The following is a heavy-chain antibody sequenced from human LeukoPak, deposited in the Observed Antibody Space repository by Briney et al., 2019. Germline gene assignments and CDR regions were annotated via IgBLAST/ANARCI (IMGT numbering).Heavy chain of an antibody. D-gene: IGHD3-22*01. CDR1: GFTFSSYG. Sequence: GGSLRLSCAASGFTFSSYGMHWVRPAPGQGLQWVAFIRYAGSNKYYADSVKGRFTISRYNSKNTLYLQMNSLRAEDTAVYYCAKETYYYDSSGYYSYYFDYWGQGTLVTVSS. CDR2: IRYAGSNK. J-gene: IGHJ4*02. V-gene: IGHV3-30*02. CDR3: AKETYYYDSSGYYSYYFDY.